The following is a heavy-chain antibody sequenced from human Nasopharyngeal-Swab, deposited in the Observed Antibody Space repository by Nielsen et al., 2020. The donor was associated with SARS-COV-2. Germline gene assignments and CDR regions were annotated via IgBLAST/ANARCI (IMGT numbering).Heavy chain of an antibody. CDR1: GGSFSGYY. V-gene: IGHV4-34*01. CDR2: INHSGST. CDR3: ARLAGRTAFDI. D-gene: IGHD6-13*01. J-gene: IGHJ3*02. Sequence: SETLSLTCAVYGGSFSGYYWSWIRQPPGKGLEWIGEINHSGSTNYNPSLKSRVTISVDTSKNQFSLKLSSVTAADTAVYYCARLAGRTAFDIWGQGTMVTVSS.